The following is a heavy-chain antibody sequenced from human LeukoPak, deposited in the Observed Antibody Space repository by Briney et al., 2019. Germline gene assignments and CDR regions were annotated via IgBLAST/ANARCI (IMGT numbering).Heavy chain of an antibody. CDR2: ISPNSGAT. CDR3: ARYNGRDYYYYMDV. Sequence: ASVKVSCKAYGYSFTAYYLHWVRQAPGQGLEWMGWISPNSGATKYAQKFQDRVTMTRDTSINTAYMELSRLRSDDTAVYYCARYNGRDYYYYMDVWGKGTTVTVSS. J-gene: IGHJ6*03. CDR1: GYSFTAYY. V-gene: IGHV1-2*02. D-gene: IGHD1-14*01.